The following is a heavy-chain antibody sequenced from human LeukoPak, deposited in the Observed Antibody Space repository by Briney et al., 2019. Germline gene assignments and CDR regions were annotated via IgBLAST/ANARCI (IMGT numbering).Heavy chain of an antibody. J-gene: IGHJ6*03. CDR3: ARDSYTYYYDSSGYSYYYYYMDV. CDR1: GGSFSGYY. D-gene: IGHD3-22*01. CDR2: INHSGST. V-gene: IGHV4-34*01. Sequence: SETLSLTCAVYGGSFSGYYWSWIRQPPGKGLEWIGEINHSGSTNYNPSLKSRVTISVDTSKNQFSLKLSSVTAADTAVYYCARDSYTYYYDSSGYSYYYYYMDVWGKGTTVTISS.